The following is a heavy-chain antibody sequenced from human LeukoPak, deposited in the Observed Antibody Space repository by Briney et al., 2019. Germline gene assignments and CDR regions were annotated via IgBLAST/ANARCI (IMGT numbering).Heavy chain of an antibody. Sequence: SVKVSCKASGGTFSSYAISWVRQAPGQGLEWMGGIIPIFGTANYAQKFQGRVTITADESTSTAYMELGSLRSEDTAVYYCARDPRTYYYDSSGYFDYWGQGTLVTVSS. CDR1: GGTFSSYA. CDR3: ARDPRTYYYDSSGYFDY. J-gene: IGHJ4*02. V-gene: IGHV1-69*13. CDR2: IIPIFGTA. D-gene: IGHD3-22*01.